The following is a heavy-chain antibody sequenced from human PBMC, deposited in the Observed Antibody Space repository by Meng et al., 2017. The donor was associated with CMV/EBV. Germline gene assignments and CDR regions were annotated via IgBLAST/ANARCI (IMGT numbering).Heavy chain of an antibody. CDR1: GFAISTSGVG. J-gene: IGHJ4*02. CDR3: AHRGSYGYHGY. CDR2: IYWDDDK. V-gene: IGHV2-5*02. Sequence: QSTLKVSVRTPVKPNTTLTLAVTFSGFAISTSGVGGGWIRQPPGKALEWLELIYWDDDKRYSPSLKSRLTITKDTSKNQVVLTMTNMDPVDTAIYYCAHRGSYGYHGYWGQGTLVTVSS. D-gene: IGHD5-18*01.